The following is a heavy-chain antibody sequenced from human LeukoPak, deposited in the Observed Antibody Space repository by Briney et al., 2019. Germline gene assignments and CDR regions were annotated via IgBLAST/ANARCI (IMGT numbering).Heavy chain of an antibody. CDR2: INHSGST. J-gene: IGHJ5*02. Sequence: PSETLSLTCTVSGGSIRSYYWSWIRQPPGKGLEWIGEINHSGSTNYNPSLKSRVTISVDTSKNQFSLKLSSVTAADTAVYYCATLIMDGGPWGQGTLVTVSS. CDR3: ATLIMDGGP. D-gene: IGHD4-23*01. CDR1: GGSIRSYY. V-gene: IGHV4-34*01.